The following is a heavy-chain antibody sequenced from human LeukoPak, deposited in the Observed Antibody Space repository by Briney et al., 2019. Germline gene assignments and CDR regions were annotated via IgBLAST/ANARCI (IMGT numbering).Heavy chain of an antibody. Sequence: LAGESLRLSCAASGFTFRNYWMSWVRQAPGKGLEWVSGINWNGGSTGYADSVKGRFTISRDNAENSVYLQMNSLRVEDMALHYCAKDIDDKYSSGPAAFDIWGQGTMVTVSS. V-gene: IGHV3-20*04. CDR3: AKDIDDKYSSGPAAFDI. J-gene: IGHJ3*02. CDR2: INWNGGST. CDR1: GFTFRNYW. D-gene: IGHD6-19*01.